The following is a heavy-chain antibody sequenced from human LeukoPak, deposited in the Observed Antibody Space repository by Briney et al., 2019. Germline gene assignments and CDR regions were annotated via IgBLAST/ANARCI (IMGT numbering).Heavy chain of an antibody. CDR1: GGSFSGYY. J-gene: IGHJ6*03. V-gene: IGHV4-34*01. Sequence: PETLSLTCAVYGGSFSGYYWSWIRQPPGKGLEWIGEINHSGSTNYNPSLKSRVTISVDTSKNQFSLKLSSVTAADTAVYYCARGCSGGSLYYYMDVWGKGTTVTVSS. D-gene: IGHD2-15*01. CDR3: ARGCSGGSLYYYMDV. CDR2: INHSGST.